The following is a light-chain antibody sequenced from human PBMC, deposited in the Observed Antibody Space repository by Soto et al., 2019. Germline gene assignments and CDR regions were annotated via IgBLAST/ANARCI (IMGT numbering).Light chain of an antibody. V-gene: IGLV1-44*01. CDR1: RSNIGSNT. CDR3: ATWDDSLNGHVV. CDR2: SNN. J-gene: IGLJ2*01. Sequence: QSVLSQPTSASGTPGQRVTISCSGSRSNIGSNTVNWYQQLPGTAPKLLMYSNNQRPSGVSDRFSGSKSGTSASLAVRGLQSEDEADYYCATWDDSLNGHVVFGGGTKVTVL.